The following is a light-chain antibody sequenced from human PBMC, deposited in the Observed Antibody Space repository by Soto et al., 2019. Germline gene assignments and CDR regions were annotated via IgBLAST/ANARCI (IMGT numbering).Light chain of an antibody. Sequence: QSVLTQPTSASGTPGQRVTISCSGSSSNIESHSVNWYQQLPGTAPKLLIYGNNQRPSGVPDRFSGSKSVTSASLAISGLQSDDEADYYCAAWDDSLHGLVFGGGTKLTVL. CDR1: SSNIESHS. V-gene: IGLV1-44*01. CDR3: AAWDDSLHGLV. CDR2: GNN. J-gene: IGLJ2*01.